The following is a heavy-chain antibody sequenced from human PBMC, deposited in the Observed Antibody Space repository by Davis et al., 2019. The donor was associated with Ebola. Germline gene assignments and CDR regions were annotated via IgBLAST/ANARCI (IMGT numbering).Heavy chain of an antibody. CDR1: GFTFSDYY. D-gene: IGHD2-21*02. CDR3: ARMGVGVVVTLDV. CDR2: ISGGGRTI. V-gene: IGHV3-11*04. J-gene: IGHJ6*02. Sequence: PGGSLRLSCAASGFTFSDYYMSWIRQAPGKGLEWVSYISGGGRTIYYADSVKGRFTISRDNAKNSLYLQMNSLRAEDTAVYYCARMGVGVVVTLDVWGQGTTVTVSS.